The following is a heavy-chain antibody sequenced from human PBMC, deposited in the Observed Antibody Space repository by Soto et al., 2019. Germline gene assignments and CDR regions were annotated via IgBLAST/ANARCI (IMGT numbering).Heavy chain of an antibody. J-gene: IGHJ6*02. CDR2: ISGSGGST. CDR1: GFTFSSYA. Sequence: GGSLRLSCAASGFTFSSYAMSWVRQAPGKGLEWVSAISGSGGSTYYADSVKGRFTISRDNSKNTLYLQMNSLRAEDTAVYYCAKDQGRDSGSDYDYYYGMDVWGQGTTVTVSS. V-gene: IGHV3-23*01. D-gene: IGHD5-12*01. CDR3: AKDQGRDSGSDYDYYYGMDV.